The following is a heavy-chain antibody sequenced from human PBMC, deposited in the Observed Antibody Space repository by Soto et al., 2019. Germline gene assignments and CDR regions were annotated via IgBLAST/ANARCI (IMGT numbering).Heavy chain of an antibody. CDR3: ARVEVAGGRCFDH. J-gene: IGHJ4*02. D-gene: IGHD6-19*01. CDR1: GFTFRNYW. Sequence: EVQLVESGGGLVQPGGSLRLSCAASGFTFRNYWMHWVRQAPGEGLVWVSRINDGGGSTNYADSVQGRFTISRDNAANTLYMKMNNLRAEDTAVYYCARVEVAGGRCFDHWGQGALVTVSS. CDR2: INDGGGST. V-gene: IGHV3-74*01.